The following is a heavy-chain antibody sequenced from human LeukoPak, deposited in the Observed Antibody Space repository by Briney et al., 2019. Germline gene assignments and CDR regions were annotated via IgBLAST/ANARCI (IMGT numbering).Heavy chain of an antibody. J-gene: IGHJ4*02. V-gene: IGHV3-21*01. CDR1: GFTFSSYS. D-gene: IGHD3-3*01. CDR3: ARDIPTYYDFWSGYQYYFDY. CDR2: ISSSSSYI. Sequence: GGSLRLSCAASGFTFSSYSMNWVRQAPGKGLEWVSSISSSSSYIYYADSVKGRFTISRDNAKNSLYLQMNRLRAEDTAVYYCARDIPTYYDFWSGYQYYFDYWGQGTLVTVSS.